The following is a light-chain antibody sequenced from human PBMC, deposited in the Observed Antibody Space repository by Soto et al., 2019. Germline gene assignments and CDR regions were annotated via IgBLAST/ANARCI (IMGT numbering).Light chain of an antibody. CDR1: SSNIGSNY. V-gene: IGLV1-47*02. CDR2: SNN. J-gene: IGLJ1*01. Sequence: QSVLTQPPSASGTPGQRVTIFCSGSSSNIGSNYVYWYQQLPGTAPKLLIYSNNQRPSGVPDRFSGSKSGTSASLAISGLRSEDEADYYCAAWDDSLRGVFGTGTKVTVL. CDR3: AAWDDSLRGV.